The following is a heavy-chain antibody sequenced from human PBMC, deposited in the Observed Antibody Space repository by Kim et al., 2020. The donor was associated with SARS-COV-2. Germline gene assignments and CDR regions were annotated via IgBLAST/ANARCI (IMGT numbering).Heavy chain of an antibody. Sequence: SVKVSCKASGGTFSSYAISWVRQAPGQGLEWMGRIIPILGIANYAQKFQGRVTITADKSTCTAYMELSSLRSEDTAVYYCARSPLGDYGDYGFDYWGQGTLVTVSS. J-gene: IGHJ4*02. CDR1: GGTFSSYA. CDR3: ARSPLGDYGDYGFDY. CDR2: IIPILGIA. D-gene: IGHD4-17*01. V-gene: IGHV1-69*04.